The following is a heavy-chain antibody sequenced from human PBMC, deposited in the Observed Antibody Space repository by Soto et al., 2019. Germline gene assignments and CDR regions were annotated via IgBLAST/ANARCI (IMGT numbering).Heavy chain of an antibody. CDR1: GFTFSTYW. CDR3: ARLRWLSYYFDY. J-gene: IGHJ4*02. Sequence: PGGSLRLSCAASGFTFSTYWMSWVRQAPGKGLEWVANIKHDGSEKYYVDSVKGRFTISRDNAKNSLYLQMNSLRVEDTAVYYCARLRWLSYYFDYWGQGTLVTVSS. D-gene: IGHD3-22*01. CDR2: IKHDGSEK. V-gene: IGHV3-7*05.